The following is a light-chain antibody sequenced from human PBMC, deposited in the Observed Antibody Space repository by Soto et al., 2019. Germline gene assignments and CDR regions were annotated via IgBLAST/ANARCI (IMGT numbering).Light chain of an antibody. J-gene: IGKJ2*01. Sequence: EIMLMQSPGSLSLSPGGRATVSCRSSQTLRRTYIAWYQQKPGQAPRVLIYGASKRATGIPDRFSGSGSGTDFSLTISRLEPEDFAVYYCHQYDNAPQTYGQGTKVDIK. CDR1: QTLRRTY. V-gene: IGKV3-20*01. CDR2: GAS. CDR3: HQYDNAPQT.